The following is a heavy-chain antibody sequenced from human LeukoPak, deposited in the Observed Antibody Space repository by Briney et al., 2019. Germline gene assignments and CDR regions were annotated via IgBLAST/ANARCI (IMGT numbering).Heavy chain of an antibody. V-gene: IGHV1-69*13. D-gene: IGHD1-14*01. CDR2: IIPIFGTA. J-gene: IGHJ4*02. CDR1: GCAFSSYA. CDR3: ARETPSEPCFDY. Sequence: GASVTVSCKASGCAFSSYAISWVRQAPGQGLEWMGGIIPIFGTADYAQKFQGRVTITADEYTGTAYMELSSLRSEDTAVYYCARETPSEPCFDYWGQGTLVTVSS.